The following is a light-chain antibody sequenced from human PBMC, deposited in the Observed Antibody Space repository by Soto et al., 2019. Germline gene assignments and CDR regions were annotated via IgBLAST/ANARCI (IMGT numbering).Light chain of an antibody. J-gene: IGKJ1*01. CDR1: QSISSK. V-gene: IGKV3-15*01. Sequence: EIKMAQSPDTLSVSPGERAPLSCRASQSISSKLAWYQQKPGQAPRLVIYAASTRATGIPDRFSGTGSGTEFTLTISSLQSEDFALYYCQQYNDWPLTFGQGTKVDIK. CDR2: AAS. CDR3: QQYNDWPLT.